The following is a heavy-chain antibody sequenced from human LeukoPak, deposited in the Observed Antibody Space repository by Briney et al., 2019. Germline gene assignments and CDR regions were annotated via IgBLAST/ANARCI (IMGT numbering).Heavy chain of an antibody. CDR2: IKQDGSEK. CDR3: ASGVGAGDY. Sequence: GGSLRLSCAASGFTFSSYWRSWVRQAPGEGLEWVANIKQDGSEKYYVDSVKGRFTISSDNAKNSLYLQMNSLRAEDTAVYYCASGVGAGDYWGQGTLVTVSS. D-gene: IGHD1-26*01. CDR1: GFTFSSYW. V-gene: IGHV3-7*01. J-gene: IGHJ4*02.